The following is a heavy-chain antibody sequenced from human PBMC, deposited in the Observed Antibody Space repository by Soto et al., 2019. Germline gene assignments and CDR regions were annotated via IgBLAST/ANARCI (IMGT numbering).Heavy chain of an antibody. D-gene: IGHD3-3*01. CDR2: INAGNGNT. CDR1: GYTFTSYA. V-gene: IGHV1-3*01. CDR3: ARDRFLEDYDFWSGYHSSGWFDP. J-gene: IGHJ5*02. Sequence: GASVKVSCKASGYTFTSYAMHWVRQAPGQRLEWMGWINAGNGNTKYSQKFQGRVTITRDTSASTAYMELSSLRSEDTAVYYCARDRFLEDYDFWSGYHSSGWFDPWGQGTLVTVSS.